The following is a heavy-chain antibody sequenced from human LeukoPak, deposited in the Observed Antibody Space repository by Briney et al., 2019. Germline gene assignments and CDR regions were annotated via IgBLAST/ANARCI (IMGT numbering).Heavy chain of an antibody. Sequence: GGSLRLSCAASGFTFSNYAMSWVRQAPGKGLEWVSAISGSGDAAFYADSVKGRFTISRDNSNNTLYLQMNSLRAEDTAVYYCAKFCGGSTSCHLIDYWGQGTLVTVSS. CDR2: ISGSGDAA. CDR3: AKFCGGSTSCHLIDY. D-gene: IGHD2-2*01. V-gene: IGHV3-23*01. CDR1: GFTFSNYA. J-gene: IGHJ4*02.